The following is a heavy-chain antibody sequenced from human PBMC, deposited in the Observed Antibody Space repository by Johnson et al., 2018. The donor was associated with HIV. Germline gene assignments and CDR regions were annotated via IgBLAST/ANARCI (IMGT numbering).Heavy chain of an antibody. CDR3: ARPVAGMNDAFDI. CDR1: GFTFSSYA. D-gene: IGHD6-19*01. V-gene: IGHV3-30-3*01. Sequence: QVQLVESGGGVVQPGRSLRLSCAASGFTFSSYAMHWVRQAPGKGLEWVAVISYDGSNKSYADSVKGRFTISRDKSKNTLYMQMNSLRAEDTAVYYCARPVAGMNDAFDIWGQGTMVTVSS. J-gene: IGHJ3*02. CDR2: ISYDGSNK.